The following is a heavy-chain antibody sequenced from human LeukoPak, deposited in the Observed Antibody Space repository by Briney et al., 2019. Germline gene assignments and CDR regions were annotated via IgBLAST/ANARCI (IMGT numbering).Heavy chain of an antibody. J-gene: IGHJ1*01. D-gene: IGHD2-2*01. Sequence: SETLSLTCTVSGGSISSSSYYWGWIRQPPGKGLEWIGSIYYSGSTYYNPSLKSRVTISVDTSKNQFSLKLSSVTPADTAVYYCARRSLVVPAAMRGGGQGTLVTVSS. CDR2: IYYSGST. CDR3: ARRSLVVPAAMRG. CDR1: GGSISSSSYY. V-gene: IGHV4-39*01.